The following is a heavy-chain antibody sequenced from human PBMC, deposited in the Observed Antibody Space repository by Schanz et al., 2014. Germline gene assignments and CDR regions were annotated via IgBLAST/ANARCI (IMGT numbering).Heavy chain of an antibody. CDR3: AKDRGRAGSTPAFDA. CDR1: GFTVNTNY. J-gene: IGHJ5*02. Sequence: EVQLVESGGGLIQPGGSLRLSCAVSGFTVNTNYMSWVRQAPGKGLEWISSMYINSGSTQYADSVKGRFIISRDNSKNXXFLQMSSLRADDTALYYCAKDRGRAGSTPAFDAWGQGTLVTVSS. D-gene: IGHD2-15*01. V-gene: IGHV3-53*01. CDR2: MYINSGST.